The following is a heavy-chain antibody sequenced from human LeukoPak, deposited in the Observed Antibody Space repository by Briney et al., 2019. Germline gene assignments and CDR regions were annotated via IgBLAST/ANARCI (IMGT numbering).Heavy chain of an antibody. V-gene: IGHV4-39*01. Sequence: SETLSLTCTVSGDSISSSSSYWGWIRQPPGEGLEWIGSIYYSGSTYYNTSLKSRVTISVDTSKNQFSLKLSSVTAADTAVYYCARGRRWAAAAILYWGQGTLVTVSS. CDR1: GDSISSSSSY. CDR3: ARGRRWAAAAILY. J-gene: IGHJ4*02. D-gene: IGHD6-13*01. CDR2: IYYSGST.